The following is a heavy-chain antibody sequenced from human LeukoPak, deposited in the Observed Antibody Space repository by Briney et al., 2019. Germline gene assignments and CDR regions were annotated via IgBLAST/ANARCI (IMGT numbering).Heavy chain of an antibody. CDR3: AKRRGLELFYYYYMDV. Sequence: GGSLRLSCAASGFTVSSNYMTWVRQAPGKGLGWVSGISGSGGSTYYADSVKGRFTISRDNSKNTLYLQMNSLRAEDTAVYYCAKRRGLELFYYYYMDVWGKGTTVTVSS. J-gene: IGHJ6*03. D-gene: IGHD1-7*01. CDR1: GFTVSSNY. CDR2: ISGSGGST. V-gene: IGHV3-23*01.